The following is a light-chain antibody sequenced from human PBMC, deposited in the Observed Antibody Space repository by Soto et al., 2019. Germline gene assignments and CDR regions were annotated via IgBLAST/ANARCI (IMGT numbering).Light chain of an antibody. J-gene: IGLJ2*01. CDR1: SSNIGTNT. Sequence: QSVLTQPPSASGTPGQRITISCSGSSSNIGTNTVNWYQQLPGTAPKLLIYSDTIRPLGVPDRFSGSKSGASASLAISGRQSEDEADYHCAAWDDSLNGPVFGGGTKLTVL. CDR3: AAWDDSLNGPV. V-gene: IGLV1-44*01. CDR2: SDT.